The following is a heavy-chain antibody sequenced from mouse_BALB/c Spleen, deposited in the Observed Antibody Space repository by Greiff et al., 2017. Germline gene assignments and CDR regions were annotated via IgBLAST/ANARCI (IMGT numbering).Heavy chain of an antibody. CDR1: GYTFTSYW. D-gene: IGHD2-1*01. V-gene: IGHV1S81*02. CDR2: INPSNGRT. CDR3: ARGLYGNYWYFDV. Sequence: VQLQQPGAELVKPGASVKLSCKASGYTFTSYWMHWVRQRPGQGLEWIGEINPSNGRTNYNEKFKSKATLTVDKSSSTAYMQLSSLTSEDSAVYYCARGLYGNYWYFDVWGAGTTVTVSS. J-gene: IGHJ1*01.